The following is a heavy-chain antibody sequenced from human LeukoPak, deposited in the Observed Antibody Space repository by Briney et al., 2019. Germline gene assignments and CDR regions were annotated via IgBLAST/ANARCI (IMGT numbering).Heavy chain of an antibody. CDR1: GGSISSYY. J-gene: IGHJ6*02. D-gene: IGHD1-26*01. V-gene: IGHV4-59*01. CDR2: IYYSGST. Sequence: SETLSLTCTVSGGSISSYYWSWIRQPPGKGLEWIGYIYYSGSTNYNPSLKSRVTISVDTSKNQFSLKLSSVTAADTAVYYCARYGIVGATTRYYYYGMDVWGQGTTVTVSS. CDR3: ARYGIVGATTRYYYYGMDV.